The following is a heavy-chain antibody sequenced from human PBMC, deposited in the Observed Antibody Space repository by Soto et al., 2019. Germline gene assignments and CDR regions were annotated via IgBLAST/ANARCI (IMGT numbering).Heavy chain of an antibody. J-gene: IGHJ5*02. V-gene: IGHV3-48*02. CDR1: GFTFSTYG. CDR2: ISSSGNTI. CDR3: ARDKLRGKDYLGPDH. D-gene: IGHD3-10*01. Sequence: EVQVVESGGGLVQPGGSLRLSCAASGFTFSTYGMTWVRQAPGKGLEWVSYISSSGNTIYYADSVKGRFTISRDNAKNSLWLQMNSLKDEDTALYYCARDKLRGKDYLGPDHWGQGTLVTVSS.